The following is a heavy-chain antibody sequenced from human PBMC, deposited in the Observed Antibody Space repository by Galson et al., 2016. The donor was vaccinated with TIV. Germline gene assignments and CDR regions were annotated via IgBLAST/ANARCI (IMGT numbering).Heavy chain of an antibody. D-gene: IGHD3-10*01. CDR2: IFYVGNT. CDR1: GGSISDSTYY. CDR3: ARDSGMTLARGVLSWFDL. J-gene: IGHJ5*02. Sequence: SETLSLTCTVSGGSISDSTYYWGWVRQPPGKNLEWVGSIFYVGNTFYSPSLKSRLTMSVDTSKNQFSLRLSSVTAADTAIYYCARDSGMTLARGVLSWFDLWGQGTLVTVAS. V-gene: IGHV4-39*07.